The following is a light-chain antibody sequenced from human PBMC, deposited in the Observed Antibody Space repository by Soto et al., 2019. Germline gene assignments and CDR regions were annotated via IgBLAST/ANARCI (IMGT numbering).Light chain of an antibody. V-gene: IGKV3-15*01. Sequence: TQYPATMSLSPGERATLSCRASQSIHTSLAWYQQKPGQAPRLLIYGASTRATGIPARFSGSGSGTEFTLTISSLQSEDFAVYYCQQYNNWPPSFGQGTNVDIK. CDR2: GAS. CDR1: QSIHTS. J-gene: IGKJ1*01. CDR3: QQYNNWPPS.